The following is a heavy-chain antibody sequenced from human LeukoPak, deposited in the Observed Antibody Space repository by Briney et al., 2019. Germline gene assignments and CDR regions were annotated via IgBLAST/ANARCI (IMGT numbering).Heavy chain of an antibody. Sequence: SSETLSLTCTVSGGSISSYYWSWIRQPPGKGLEWIGYIYYSGSTNYNPSLKSRVTILLDTSKNQFSLNLSSVTAADTAVYYCARRPRGVIIKTWFDSWGQGTLVTVSS. CDR2: IYYSGST. D-gene: IGHD3-10*01. CDR3: ARRPRGVIIKTWFDS. V-gene: IGHV4-59*12. CDR1: GGSISSYY. J-gene: IGHJ5*01.